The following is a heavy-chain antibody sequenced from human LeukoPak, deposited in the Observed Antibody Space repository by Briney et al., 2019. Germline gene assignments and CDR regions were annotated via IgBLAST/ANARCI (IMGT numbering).Heavy chain of an antibody. V-gene: IGHV3-7*04. CDR3: AREGAAAVVTHFDF. CDR1: GFTLTSHW. D-gene: IGHD5-18*01. Sequence: GGSLRLSCAASGFTLTSHWMCWVRQAPGKGLEWVGNIKQDGSEKNYVESVKGRVIISRDNARKSLYLQMNSLRGEDTAVDYCAREGAAAVVTHFDFWGQGTLVTVS. J-gene: IGHJ4*02. CDR2: IKQDGSEK.